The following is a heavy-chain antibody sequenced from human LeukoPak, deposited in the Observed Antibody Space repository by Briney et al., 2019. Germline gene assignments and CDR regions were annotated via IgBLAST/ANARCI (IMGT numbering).Heavy chain of an antibody. J-gene: IGHJ6*03. Sequence: GGSLRLSCAASGFTVSSNYMSWVRQAPGKGLEWVSVIYSGGSTYYADSVKGRFTISRDNSKNTLYLQMNSLRAEDTAVYHCARAPHGYCSSTSCRNYYYYYMDVWGKGTTVTVSS. V-gene: IGHV3-53*01. CDR2: IYSGGST. D-gene: IGHD2-2*03. CDR1: GFTVSSNY. CDR3: ARAPHGYCSSTSCRNYYYYYMDV.